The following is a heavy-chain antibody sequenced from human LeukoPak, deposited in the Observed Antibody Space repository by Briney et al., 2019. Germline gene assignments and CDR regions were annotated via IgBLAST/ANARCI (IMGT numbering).Heavy chain of an antibody. CDR3: ARSDQLLWVGDARRPYYYGMDV. V-gene: IGHV5-51*01. D-gene: IGHD3-10*01. J-gene: IGHJ6*02. CDR1: GYSFATYW. CDR2: IYPGDSDT. Sequence: GESLKISCKGSGYSFATYWIGWVRQMPGRGLEWLGIIYPGDSDTRYSPSFQGQVTISADKSITTAYLQWSSLKASDTAIYYCARSDQLLWVGDARRPYYYGMDVWGQGTTVTVSS.